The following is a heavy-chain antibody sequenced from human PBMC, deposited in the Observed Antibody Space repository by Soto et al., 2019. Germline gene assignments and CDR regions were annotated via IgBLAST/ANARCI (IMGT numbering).Heavy chain of an antibody. Sequence: EAQLVESGGALVKPGGSLRLSCAASGFTFSSYSMNWVRQALGKGLERVSTIRSSSSYIYYADKVKGRLTMSRDDAKNSLYLQMNSLRAEVTAVYYCARDGSSVEDYNWKLDYWGQGTLVTVYS. J-gene: IGHJ4*02. D-gene: IGHD1-1*01. CDR2: IRSSSSYI. CDR3: ARDGSSVEDYNWKLDY. V-gene: IGHV3-21*01. CDR1: GFTFSSYS.